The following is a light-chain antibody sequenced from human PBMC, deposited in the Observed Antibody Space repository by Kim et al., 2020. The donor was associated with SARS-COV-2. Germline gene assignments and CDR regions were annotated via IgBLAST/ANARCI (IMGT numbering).Light chain of an antibody. CDR3: QSYDNSLSGYV. J-gene: IGLJ1*01. V-gene: IGLV1-40*01. CDR1: SSNIGACDD. Sequence: QMVTISCTGSSSNIGACDDVHWYQQFPGAAPKFLIYGNDNRPSGVPDRFSGSKSGTSASLAITGLQPEDEADYYCQSYDNSLSGYVFGTGTKVTVL. CDR2: GND.